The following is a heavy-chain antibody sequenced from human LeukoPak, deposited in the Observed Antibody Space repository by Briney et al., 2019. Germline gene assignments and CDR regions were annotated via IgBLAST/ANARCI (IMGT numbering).Heavy chain of an antibody. CDR3: AREGDYDTQVAPFDY. V-gene: IGHV3-30*01. J-gene: IGHJ4*02. CDR1: GFTFSSYA. CDR2: ISYDGSNK. D-gene: IGHD3-22*01. Sequence: GGSLRLSCAASGFTFSSYAMPWVRQAPGKGLEWVAVISYDGSNKYYADSVKGRFTISRDNSKNTLYLQMNSLRAEDTAVYYCAREGDYDTQVAPFDYWGQGTLVTVSS.